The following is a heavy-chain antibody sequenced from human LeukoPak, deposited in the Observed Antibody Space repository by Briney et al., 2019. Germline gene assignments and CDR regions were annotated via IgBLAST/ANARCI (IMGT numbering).Heavy chain of an antibody. J-gene: IGHJ4*02. CDR2: INHSGST. V-gene: IGHV4-34*01. Sequence: SETLSLTCAVYGGSFSGYYWSWIRQPPGKGLEWIGEINHSGSTNYNPSLKSRVTISVDTSKNQFSLKLSSVTAADTAVYYCARDEGYGVVRDLDYWGQGTLVTVPS. D-gene: IGHD3-3*01. CDR3: ARDEGYGVVRDLDY. CDR1: GGSFSGYY.